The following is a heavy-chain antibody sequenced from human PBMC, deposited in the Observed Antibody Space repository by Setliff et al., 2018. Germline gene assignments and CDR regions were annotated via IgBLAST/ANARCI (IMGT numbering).Heavy chain of an antibody. V-gene: IGHV1-2*04. Sequence: ASVKVSCKASGGTFSSYAISWVRQATGQGLEWMGWMNPNSGGTNYAQKFQGWVTMTRDTSIDTAYLDLSRLKSDDTAVYYCSRERSRRHCYGGSCDFYYYGLDVWGQGTTVTVSS. CDR3: SRERSRRHCYGGSCDFYYYGLDV. CDR1: GGTFSSYA. J-gene: IGHJ6*02. D-gene: IGHD2-15*01. CDR2: MNPNSGGT.